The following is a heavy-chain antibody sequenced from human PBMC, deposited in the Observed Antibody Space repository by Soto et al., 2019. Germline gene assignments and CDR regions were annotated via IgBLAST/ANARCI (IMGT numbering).Heavy chain of an antibody. D-gene: IGHD6-19*01. CDR1: GFTSSSYS. Sequence: GGSLRLSCAASGFTSSSYSMNWVRQAPGKGLEWVSSISSSSSYIYYADSVKGRFTISRDNAKNSLYLQMNSLRAEDTAVYYCARDRGIAVAGTGVSYYGMDVWGQGTTVTVSS. CDR2: ISSSSSYI. V-gene: IGHV3-21*01. J-gene: IGHJ6*02. CDR3: ARDRGIAVAGTGVSYYGMDV.